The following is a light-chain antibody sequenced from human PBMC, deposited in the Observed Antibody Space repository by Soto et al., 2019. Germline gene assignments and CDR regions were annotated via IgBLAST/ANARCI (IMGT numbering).Light chain of an antibody. CDR1: SSDVGGYNY. CDR2: EVN. V-gene: IGLV2-14*01. CDR3: TSYTSSSTRV. J-gene: IGLJ1*01. Sequence: QSVLTQPASVSGSPGQSITISCTGTSSDVGGYNYVSWYQQHPGKAPKLMICEVNNRPSGVSNRFSGSKSGNTASLTISGLQAEDEADYYCTSYTSSSTRVFGPGTKVTVL.